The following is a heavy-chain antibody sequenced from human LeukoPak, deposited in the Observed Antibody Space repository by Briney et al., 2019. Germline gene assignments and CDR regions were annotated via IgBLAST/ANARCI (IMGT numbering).Heavy chain of an antibody. D-gene: IGHD3-22*01. CDR3: ARGHDDSSGCAFGY. CDR1: GGSFSGYY. Sequence: SETLSLTCAVYGGSFSGYYWSWIRQPPGKGLEWIGEINHSGSTNYNPSLKSRVTISVDTSKNQFSLKLSSVTAADTAVYYCARGHDDSSGCAFGYWGQGTLVTVSS. J-gene: IGHJ4*02. V-gene: IGHV4-34*01. CDR2: INHSGST.